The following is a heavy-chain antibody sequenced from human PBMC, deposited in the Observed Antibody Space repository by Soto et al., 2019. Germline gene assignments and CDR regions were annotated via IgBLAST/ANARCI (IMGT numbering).Heavy chain of an antibody. CDR2: ITSSGSYT. J-gene: IGHJ4*02. D-gene: IGHD3-16*02. CDR1: GLTFSDYY. V-gene: IGHV3-11*06. Sequence: PGGSLRLSCAASGLTFSDYYMSWIRQAPGKGLEWVSYITSSGSYTKYYVDSVEGRFTISRDNAKNSLYLEMNSLRVEDSAVYYCVRVYRYDQNDYWGQGAQVTVSS. CDR3: VRVYRYDQNDY.